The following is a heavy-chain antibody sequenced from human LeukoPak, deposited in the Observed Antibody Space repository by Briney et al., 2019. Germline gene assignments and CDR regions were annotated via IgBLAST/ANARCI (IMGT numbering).Heavy chain of an antibody. CDR1: SYSISSGYY. Sequence: SETLSLTCTVSSYSISSGYYWGWIRQPPGKGLEWIGSIYHSGSTYYNPSLKSRVTISVDTSKNQFSLKLSSVTAADTAVYYCARGGYCSSTSCGNWFDPWGQGTLVTVSS. CDR2: IYHSGST. V-gene: IGHV4-38-2*02. D-gene: IGHD2-2*01. J-gene: IGHJ5*02. CDR3: ARGGYCSSTSCGNWFDP.